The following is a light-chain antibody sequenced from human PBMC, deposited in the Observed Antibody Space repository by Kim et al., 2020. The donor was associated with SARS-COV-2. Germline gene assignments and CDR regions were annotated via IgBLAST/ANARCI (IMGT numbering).Light chain of an antibody. Sequence: DIQMTQSPSSLSASVGDRVTITCRATQGISSRLAWYQHKPEKAPKSLIYGVSTLRSGVPSRFSGSGSGTHFTLTISNLQPEDFATYYCQQYETFPLTFGGGTKLEI. CDR1: QGISSR. CDR3: QQYETFPLT. CDR2: GVS. J-gene: IGKJ4*01. V-gene: IGKV1D-16*01.